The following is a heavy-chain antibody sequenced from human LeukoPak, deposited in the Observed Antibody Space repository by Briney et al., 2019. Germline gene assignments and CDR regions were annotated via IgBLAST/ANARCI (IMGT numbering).Heavy chain of an antibody. CDR3: ARACSGGSCYVFDY. Sequence: PGASVKVSCKASGYTFTGYYMHWVRQAPGQGLEWMGWINPNSGGTNYAQKFQGRVTMTRDTSISTAYMELSRLRSDDTAVYYCARACSGGSCYVFDYWGQGTLVTVSS. CDR1: GYTFTGYY. J-gene: IGHJ4*02. V-gene: IGHV1-2*02. CDR2: INPNSGGT. D-gene: IGHD2-15*01.